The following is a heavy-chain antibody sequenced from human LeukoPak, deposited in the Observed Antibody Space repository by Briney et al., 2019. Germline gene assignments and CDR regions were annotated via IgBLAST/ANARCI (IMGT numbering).Heavy chain of an antibody. CDR2: IYYTGST. V-gene: IGHV4-59*08. CDR3: ARHSPKLGIITNYFDY. CDR1: GGSIGTYY. J-gene: IGHJ4*02. D-gene: IGHD7-27*01. Sequence: SETLSLTCSVSGGSIGTYYWTWIRQPPGKGLEWIGYIYYTGSTNYSSSLKSRVTISVDTSKNQFSLKLSSVTAADTAVYYCARHSPKLGIITNYFDYWGQGTLVTVSS.